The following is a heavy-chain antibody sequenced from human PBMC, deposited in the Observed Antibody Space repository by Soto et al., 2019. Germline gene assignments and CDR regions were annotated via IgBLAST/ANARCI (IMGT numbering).Heavy chain of an antibody. D-gene: IGHD3-3*01. V-gene: IGHV2-5*02. J-gene: IGHJ4*02. CDR2: IYWDDDK. Sequence: QITLKESGPPLVKPTQTLTLTCTFSGFSLSTDGEGVGWIRQPPGKALEWLALIYWDDDKRYSPSLKSRLTVTKDTSRNQVVLTMTNMDPVDTATYYCAHRRSVARIFDYWGQGTLVTVSS. CDR1: GFSLSTDGEG. CDR3: AHRRSVARIFDY.